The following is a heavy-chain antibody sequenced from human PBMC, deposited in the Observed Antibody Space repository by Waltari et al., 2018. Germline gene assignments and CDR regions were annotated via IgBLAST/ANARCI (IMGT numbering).Heavy chain of an antibody. D-gene: IGHD6-19*01. J-gene: IGHJ4*02. CDR1: GYRFTSYW. V-gene: IGHV5-51*01. CDR3: ARPQDQSGWYRGFDY. CDR2: IFPGASAT. Sequence: EVQLVQSGAEVKKPGESLKISCKGCGYRFTSYWIGWVRQMPGKGLEWMGIIFPGASATRYSPSFQGQVTISADKSISTAYLQWSSLKASDTAMYYCARPQDQSGWYRGFDYWGQGTLVTVSS.